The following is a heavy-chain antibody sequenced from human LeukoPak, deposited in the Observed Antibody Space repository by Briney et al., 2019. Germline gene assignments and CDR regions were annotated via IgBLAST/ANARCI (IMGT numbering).Heavy chain of an antibody. V-gene: IGHV4-59*12. CDR1: GGSISDYY. D-gene: IGHD3-22*01. CDR2: ISYSGST. Sequence: PSETLSLTCTVSGGSISDYYWTWIRQPPGKGLEWIGYISYSGSTNYNPSLKSRVTISVDTSKNQFSLKLSSVTAADTAVYYCARDYYDSSGYYPFDYWGQGTLVTVSS. J-gene: IGHJ4*02. CDR3: ARDYYDSSGYYPFDY.